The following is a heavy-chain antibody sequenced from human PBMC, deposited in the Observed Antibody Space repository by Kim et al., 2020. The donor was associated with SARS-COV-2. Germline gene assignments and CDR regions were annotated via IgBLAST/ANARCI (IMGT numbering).Heavy chain of an antibody. Sequence: GGSLRLSCAASGFTFSSYGMHWVRQAPGKGLEWVAVISYDGSNKYYADSVKGRFTISRDNSKNTLYLQMNSLRAEDTAVYYCAKDLRYYYDSSGIYYYYYGMDVWGQGTTVTVSS. CDR1: GFTFSSYG. V-gene: IGHV3-30*18. D-gene: IGHD3-22*01. CDR2: ISYDGSNK. CDR3: AKDLRYYYDSSGIYYYYYGMDV. J-gene: IGHJ6*02.